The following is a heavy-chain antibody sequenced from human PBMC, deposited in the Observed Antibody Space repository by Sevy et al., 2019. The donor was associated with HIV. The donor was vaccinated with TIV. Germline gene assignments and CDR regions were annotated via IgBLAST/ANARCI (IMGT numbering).Heavy chain of an antibody. J-gene: IGHJ3*02. V-gene: IGHV1-69*13. D-gene: IGHD3-22*01. Sequence: VKVSCKASGGTFSSYAISWVRQAPGQGLEWMGGIFPIFGTANYAQKFQGRVTITADESTSTAYMELSSLRSEDTAVYYCAREYHYYDSSGYYGDAFDIWGQGTMVTVSS. CDR1: GGTFSSYA. CDR3: AREYHYYDSSGYYGDAFDI. CDR2: IFPIFGTA.